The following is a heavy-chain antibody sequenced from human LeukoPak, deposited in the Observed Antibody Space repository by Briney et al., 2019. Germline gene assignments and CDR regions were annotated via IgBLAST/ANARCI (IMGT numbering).Heavy chain of an antibody. V-gene: IGHV1-18*01. CDR2: ISAYNGNT. D-gene: IGHD4-17*01. Sequence: ASVKVSCKASGYTFTSYGISWVRRAPGQGLEWMGWISAYNGNTNYAQKLQGRVTMTTDTSTSTAYMELRSLRSDDTAVYYCARDLHYGDYEDYWGQGTLVTVSS. CDR3: ARDLHYGDYEDY. CDR1: GYTFTSYG. J-gene: IGHJ4*02.